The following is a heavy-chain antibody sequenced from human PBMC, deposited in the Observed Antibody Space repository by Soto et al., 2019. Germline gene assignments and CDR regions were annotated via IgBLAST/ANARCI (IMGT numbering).Heavy chain of an antibody. V-gene: IGHV3-21*01. Sequence: PGGSLRLSCAACGFTFSCDSMNWVRQAPGEGLEWGSFISSSSYIYYADSVKGRFTISRDNAKNSLYLQMNSLRAEDTAVYYCARDLGVVVPAASNRDFDYWGQGTLVTVSS. CDR2: ISSSSYI. D-gene: IGHD2-2*01. CDR1: GFTFSCDS. J-gene: IGHJ4*02. CDR3: ARDLGVVVPAASNRDFDY.